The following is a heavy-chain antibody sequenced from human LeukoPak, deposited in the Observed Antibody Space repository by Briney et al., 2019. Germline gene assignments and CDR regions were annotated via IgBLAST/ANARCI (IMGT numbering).Heavy chain of an antibody. J-gene: IGHJ4*02. CDR1: GFTFSNAW. V-gene: IGHV3-15*01. CDR2: IKSKTDGGTT. CDR3: TTDGVDTVFDY. Sequence: GGSVTLSCAACGFTFSNAWMMWLRRARGKGVVWVGRIKSKTDGGTTDYAAPVKGRFTISRDDSKNTLYLQMNSLKTEDTAVYYCTTDGVDTVFDYWGQGTLVTVSS. D-gene: IGHD5-18*01.